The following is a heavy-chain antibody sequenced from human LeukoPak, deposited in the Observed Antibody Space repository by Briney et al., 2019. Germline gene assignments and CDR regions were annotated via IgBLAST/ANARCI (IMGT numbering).Heavy chain of an antibody. Sequence: GGSLRLSCAASGFTFSSYGMHWVRQAPGKGLEWVSYISSSGSTIYYADSVKGRFTISRDNAKNSLYLQMNSLRAEDTAVYYCARDLIAFDYWGQGTLVTVSS. CDR3: ARDLIAFDY. CDR2: ISSSGSTI. J-gene: IGHJ4*02. D-gene: IGHD3-3*02. V-gene: IGHV3-48*04. CDR1: GFTFSSYG.